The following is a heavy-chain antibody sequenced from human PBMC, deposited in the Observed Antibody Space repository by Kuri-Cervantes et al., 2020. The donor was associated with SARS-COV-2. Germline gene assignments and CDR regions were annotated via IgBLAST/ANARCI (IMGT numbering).Heavy chain of an antibody. CDR1: GFTFSSYA. J-gene: IGHJ4*02. CDR2: ISGSGGST. D-gene: IGHD4-17*01. Sequence: GESLKISCAASGFTFSSYAMSWVRQAPGKRLEWVSAISGSGGSTYYADSVKGRFTISRDNSKNTLYLQMNSLRAEDTAVYYCAKDREVHDYGGSFDYWGQGTLVTVS. V-gene: IGHV3-23*01. CDR3: AKDREVHDYGGSFDY.